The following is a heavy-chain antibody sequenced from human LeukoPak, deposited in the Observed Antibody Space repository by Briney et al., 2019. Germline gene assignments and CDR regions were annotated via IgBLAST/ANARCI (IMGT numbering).Heavy chain of an antibody. J-gene: IGHJ3*02. D-gene: IGHD1-20*01. CDR2: INAGNGNT. CDR3: ARDPSNWNEIPDAFDI. Sequence: ASVKVSCKASGYTFTSYAMHWVRQAPGQRLEWMGWINAGNGNTKYSQKFQGRVTITRDTSASTAYMELSSLRSEDTAVYYCARDPSNWNEIPDAFDIWGQGTMVTVSS. CDR1: GYTFTSYA. V-gene: IGHV1-3*01.